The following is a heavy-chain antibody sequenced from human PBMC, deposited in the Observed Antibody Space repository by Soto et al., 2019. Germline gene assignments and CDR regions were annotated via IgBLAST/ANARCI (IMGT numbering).Heavy chain of an antibody. CDR3: ATSYGSGYRAFDY. CDR1: GYTFSSND. V-gene: IGHV1-69*04. J-gene: IGHJ4*02. CDR2: INPILSMS. Sequence: GASVKVSCKASGYTFSSNDINWVRQAPGQGLEWVGRINPILSMSNYAQKFQGRVTMTADKSTNTAYMELRSLRSEDTAMYYCATSYGSGYRAFDYWGQGALVTVSS. D-gene: IGHD3-10*01.